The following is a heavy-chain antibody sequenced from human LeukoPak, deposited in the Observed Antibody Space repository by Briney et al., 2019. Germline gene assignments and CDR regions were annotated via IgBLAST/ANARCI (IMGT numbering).Heavy chain of an antibody. D-gene: IGHD2-15*01. V-gene: IGHV3-48*04. CDR2: ISSSSSTL. CDR1: GFTFSSYS. Sequence: PGGSLRLSCAASGFTFSSYSMNWVRQAPGKGLEWVSYISSSSSTLYYADSVKGRFTISRDNAKNSLYLQMNSLRADDMAFYYCARDRFRYCSGAYCSHFEFWGQGTLVSVSS. J-gene: IGHJ4*02. CDR3: ARDRFRYCSGAYCSHFEF.